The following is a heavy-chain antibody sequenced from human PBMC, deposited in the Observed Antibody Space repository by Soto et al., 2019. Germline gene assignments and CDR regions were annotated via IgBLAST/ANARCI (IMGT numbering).Heavy chain of an antibody. Sequence: PGGSLRLSCAASGFTFSSYGMHWVRQAPGKGLEWVAVISYDGSNKYYADSVKGRFTISRDNSKNTLYLQMNSLRAEDTAVYYCAKEVSSGSYPDYWGQGTLVTVSS. J-gene: IGHJ4*02. CDR1: GFTFSSYG. CDR3: AKEVSSGSYPDY. D-gene: IGHD1-26*01. V-gene: IGHV3-30*18. CDR2: ISYDGSNK.